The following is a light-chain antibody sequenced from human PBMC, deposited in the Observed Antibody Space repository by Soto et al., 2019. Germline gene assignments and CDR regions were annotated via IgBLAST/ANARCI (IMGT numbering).Light chain of an antibody. CDR1: QSVLYSSNNKNY. J-gene: IGKJ4*01. V-gene: IGKV4-1*01. CDR3: QQYYSAPFT. Sequence: DIVLTQSPDPLAVSLGERATINCKSSQSVLYSSNNKNYLAWYQQKPGQPPKLLISWASTRESGVPDRFSGSGSGTDFTLTVSSLQAEDMAVYYCQQYYSAPFTFGGGTKVEIK. CDR2: WAS.